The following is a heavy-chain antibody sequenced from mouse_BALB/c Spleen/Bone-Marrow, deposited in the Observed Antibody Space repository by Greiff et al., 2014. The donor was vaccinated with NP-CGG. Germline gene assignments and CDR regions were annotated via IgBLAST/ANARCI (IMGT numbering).Heavy chain of an antibody. V-gene: IGHV1-82*01. CDR2: IYPGDGNT. Sequence: QVHVKQSGPELVKPGASVKISCRASGYVFSSSWMNWVKQRPGQGLEWIGRIYPGDGNTNYNGKFKGKATLTADTSSSTAYMQISSLTSVDSAVYFCARRRTFITSGVDYFDVWGAGTTVTVSS. J-gene: IGHJ1*01. D-gene: IGHD1-1*01. CDR1: GYVFSSSW. CDR3: ARRRTFITSGVDYFDV.